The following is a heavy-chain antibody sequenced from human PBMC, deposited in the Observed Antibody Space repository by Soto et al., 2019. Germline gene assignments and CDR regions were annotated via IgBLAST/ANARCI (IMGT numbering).Heavy chain of an antibody. Sequence: QVQLVESGGGVVQPGRSLRLSCAASGFTFSSYGMHWVRQAPGKGLEWVAVISYDGSNKYYADSVKGRFTISRDNSKNTLYLQMNSLRAEDTAVYYCANPLGAYSYYYYGMDVWGKGTKVTVSS. CDR2: ISYDGSNK. D-gene: IGHD1-26*01. CDR3: ANPLGAYSYYYYGMDV. CDR1: GFTFSSYG. J-gene: IGHJ6*04. V-gene: IGHV3-30*18.